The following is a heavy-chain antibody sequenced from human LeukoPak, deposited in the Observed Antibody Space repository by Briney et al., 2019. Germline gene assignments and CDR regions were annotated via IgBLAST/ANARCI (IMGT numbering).Heavy chain of an antibody. CDR3: ARPAAAAGTSAFAI. D-gene: IGHD6-13*01. J-gene: IGHJ3*02. V-gene: IGHV4-59*01. Sequence: SETLSLTCTISGGSISSYYRSWIRQPPGKGLEWVGYIYYNGSTNYNPSLKGRVTISVHTSKNQFSLKLRYVTAADTAVYYCARPAAAAGTSAFAIWGQGTMVTVSS. CDR1: GGSISSYY. CDR2: IYYNGST.